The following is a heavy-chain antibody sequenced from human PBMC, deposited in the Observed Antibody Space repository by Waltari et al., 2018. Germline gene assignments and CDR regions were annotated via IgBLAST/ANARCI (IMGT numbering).Heavy chain of an antibody. Sequence: EVQLVQSGAEVKKPGESLKISCKGSGYSFTSYWSGWVRQMPGKGLEWMGIIYPGDSDTRYSPSFQGQVTISADKSISTAYLQWSSLKASDTAMYYCARSIGYSGYDYAFDIWGQGTMVTVSS. CDR2: IYPGDSDT. CDR1: GYSFTSYW. V-gene: IGHV5-51*03. CDR3: ARSIGYSGYDYAFDI. J-gene: IGHJ3*02. D-gene: IGHD5-12*01.